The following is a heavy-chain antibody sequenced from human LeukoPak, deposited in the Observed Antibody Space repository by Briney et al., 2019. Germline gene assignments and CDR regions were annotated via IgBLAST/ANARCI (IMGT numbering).Heavy chain of an antibody. CDR3: AIVVNQKDAFDI. Sequence: ASVKVSCKASGYTFTGYYMLWVRQAPGQGLEWMGRINPNSGGTNYAQKFQGRVTMTRDTFISTAYMVLSRLRSDDTAVYYCAIVVNQKDAFDIWGQGTMVTVSS. CDR2: INPNSGGT. J-gene: IGHJ3*02. CDR1: GYTFTGYY. D-gene: IGHD3-22*01. V-gene: IGHV1-2*06.